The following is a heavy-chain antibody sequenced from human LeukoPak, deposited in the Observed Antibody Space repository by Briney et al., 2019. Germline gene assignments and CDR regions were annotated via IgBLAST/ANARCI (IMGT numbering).Heavy chain of an antibody. D-gene: IGHD5-12*01. CDR3: AREPLTIVATREFDL. V-gene: IGHV3-21*01. CDR2: ISSSSSYV. Sequence: PGGSLRLSCAASGFTFSSYSMNWVRQAPGKGLEWVSSISSSSSYVYYADSVKGRFTISRDNARNSLYLQMNSLRAEDTAVYYCAREPLTIVATREFDLWGRGTLVTVSS. J-gene: IGHJ2*01. CDR1: GFTFSSYS.